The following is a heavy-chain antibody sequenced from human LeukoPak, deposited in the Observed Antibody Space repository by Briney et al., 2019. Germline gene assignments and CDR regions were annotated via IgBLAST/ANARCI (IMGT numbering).Heavy chain of an antibody. CDR1: GFTFSSYG. CDR3: ARIYGSGSSKSDNFDY. J-gene: IGHJ4*02. V-gene: IGHV3-33*01. CDR2: IWYDGSNK. D-gene: IGHD3-10*01. Sequence: GRSLRLSCAASGFTFSSYGMHWVRQAPGKGLEWVVVIWYDGSNKYYADSVKGRFTISRDNSKNTLYLQMNSLRAEDTAVYYCARIYGSGSSKSDNFDYWGQGTLVTVSS.